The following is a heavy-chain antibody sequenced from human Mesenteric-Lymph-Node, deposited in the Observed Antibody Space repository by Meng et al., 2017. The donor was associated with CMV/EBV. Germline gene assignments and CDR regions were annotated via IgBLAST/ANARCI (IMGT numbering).Heavy chain of an antibody. Sequence: GESLKISCAASGFTLSDYWMHWVRQVPGKGLQWVSRINSDGTSTSYADSVKGRFTISRDNAKNTLYLQMNSLRAEDTAVYFCTRVGNRDGYNPVVYWGQGTLVTVSS. D-gene: IGHD5-24*01. CDR2: INSDGTST. V-gene: IGHV3-74*01. CDR1: GFTLSDYW. J-gene: IGHJ4*02. CDR3: TRVGNRDGYNPVVY.